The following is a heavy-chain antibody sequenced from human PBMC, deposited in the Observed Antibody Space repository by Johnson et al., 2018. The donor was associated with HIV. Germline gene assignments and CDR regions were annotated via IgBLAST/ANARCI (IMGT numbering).Heavy chain of an antibody. CDR3: ATRQQLVPGAFDI. CDR2: ISYDGTDK. V-gene: IGHV3-30*04. J-gene: IGHJ3*02. D-gene: IGHD6-13*01. Sequence: QVQLVESGGGVVQPGRSLRLSCAASGFTFSNYAMHWVRQAPGRGLEWVAVISYDGTDKYYADSVRGRFTISRDNSKNTLYLQMTSLRAEDTAVYYCATRQQLVPGAFDIWGQGTMVTVSS. CDR1: GFTFSNYA.